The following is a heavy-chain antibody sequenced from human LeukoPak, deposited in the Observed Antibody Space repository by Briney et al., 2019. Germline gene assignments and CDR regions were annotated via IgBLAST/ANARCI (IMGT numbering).Heavy chain of an antibody. J-gene: IGHJ4*02. Sequence: SETLSLTCTVSVSGDPISNYYWSWIRQPAGKGLEWIGRIFTSGTTNYNPSLKSRVTMSVDTSKNQFSLKVSSVTAADTAVYYCARAREYGDYFDYWGQGTLVTVSS. D-gene: IGHD4-17*01. V-gene: IGHV4-4*07. CDR1: GDPISNYY. CDR2: IFTSGTT. CDR3: ARAREYGDYFDY.